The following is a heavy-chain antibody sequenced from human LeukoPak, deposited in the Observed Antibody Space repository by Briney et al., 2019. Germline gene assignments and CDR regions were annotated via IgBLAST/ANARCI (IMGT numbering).Heavy chain of an antibody. J-gene: IGHJ5*02. CDR2: INHSGST. D-gene: IGHD3-9*01. Sequence: SETLSLTCAVYGGSFRGYYWSWIRQPPGKGLEWIGEINHSGSTNYNPSLKSRVTISVDTSKNQFSLKLSSVTAADTAVYYCARAHVLRYFDWLSPEGHWFDPWGQGTLVTVSS. CDR3: ARAHVLRYFDWLSPEGHWFDP. CDR1: GGSFRGYY. V-gene: IGHV4-34*01.